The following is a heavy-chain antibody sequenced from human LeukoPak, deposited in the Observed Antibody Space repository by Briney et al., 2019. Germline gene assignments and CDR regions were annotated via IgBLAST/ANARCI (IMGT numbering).Heavy chain of an antibody. J-gene: IGHJ4*02. D-gene: IGHD2-15*01. CDR1: GGSFSGYY. Sequence: SETLSLTCAVYGGSFSGYYWSWIRQPPGKGLEWIGEINHSGSTNYNPSLKSRVTTSVDTSKNQFSLKLSSVTAADTAVYYCARALYCSGGSCYPRAWVRYYFDYWGQGTLVTVSS. CDR3: ARALYCSGGSCYPRAWVRYYFDY. V-gene: IGHV4-34*01. CDR2: INHSGST.